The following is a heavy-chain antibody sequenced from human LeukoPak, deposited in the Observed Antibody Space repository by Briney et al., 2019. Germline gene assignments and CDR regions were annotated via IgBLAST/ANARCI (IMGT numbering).Heavy chain of an antibody. J-gene: IGHJ4*02. CDR2: IYYSGST. D-gene: IGHD4-11*01. Sequence: SETLSLTCTVSGGSISSYYWSWIRQPPGKGLEWIGSIYYSGSTYYNPSLKSRVTISVDTSKNQLSLKLSSVTAADTAVYYCASRYDYSNYIGYWGQGTLVTVSS. CDR3: ASRYDYSNYIGY. V-gene: IGHV4-39*01. CDR1: GGSISSYY.